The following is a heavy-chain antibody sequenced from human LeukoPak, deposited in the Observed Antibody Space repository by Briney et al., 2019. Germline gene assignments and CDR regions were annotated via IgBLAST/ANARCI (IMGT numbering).Heavy chain of an antibody. Sequence: PSETLSLTCTVPGYSISSGYYWGWIRQPPGKGLEWIERIYHSGSTYYNPSLKSRVTISVGTSKNQFSLKLSSVTAADTAVYYCARETTIFGVVNPFDYWGQGTLVTVSS. J-gene: IGHJ4*02. CDR3: ARETTIFGVVNPFDY. CDR1: GYSISSGYY. V-gene: IGHV4-38-2*02. CDR2: IYHSGST. D-gene: IGHD3-3*01.